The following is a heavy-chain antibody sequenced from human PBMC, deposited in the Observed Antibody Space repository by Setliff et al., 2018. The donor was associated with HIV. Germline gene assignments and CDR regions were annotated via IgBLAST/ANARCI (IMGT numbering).Heavy chain of an antibody. Sequence: LSLSCEASGFTFSTYSMSWVRQAPGKGLEWVSGITGSAISTYYADSVKGRFTISRDNAKNSLYLQMNSLRAEDTAVYYCARSIVPVASGYYYFEYWGQGTLVTVSS. CDR3: ARSIVPVASGYYYFEY. CDR1: GFTFSTYS. J-gene: IGHJ4*02. D-gene: IGHD3-3*01. CDR2: ITGSAIST. V-gene: IGHV3-21*01.